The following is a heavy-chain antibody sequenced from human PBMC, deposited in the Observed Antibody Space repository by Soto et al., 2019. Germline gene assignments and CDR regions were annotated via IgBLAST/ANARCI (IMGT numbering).Heavy chain of an antibody. CDR2: INHSGST. CDR3: ARGSITGTLYYFDY. CDR1: GGSFSGYY. J-gene: IGHJ4*02. Sequence: PSETLSLTCAVYGGSFSGYYWSWIRQPPGKGLEWIGEINHSGSTNYNPSLKSRVTISVDTSKNQFSLKLSSVTAADTAVYYCARGSITGTLYYFDYWGQGTLVTVS. V-gene: IGHV4-34*01. D-gene: IGHD1-20*01.